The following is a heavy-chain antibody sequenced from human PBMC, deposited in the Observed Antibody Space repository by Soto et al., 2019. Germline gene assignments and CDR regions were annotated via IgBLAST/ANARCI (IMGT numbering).Heavy chain of an antibody. CDR1: GGPLSSSSYY. V-gene: IGHV4-39*01. CDR3: ACTTVTTRGSYGMDV. D-gene: IGHD4-17*01. CDR2: IYYSGST. Sequence: SETLSLTCTVSGGPLSSSSYYWGWIRQPPGKGQEWIGSIYYSGSTYYNPSLKSRVTISVDTSKNQFSLKLSSVTAADTAVYYCACTTVTTRGSYGMDVWGQGTTVTV. J-gene: IGHJ6*02.